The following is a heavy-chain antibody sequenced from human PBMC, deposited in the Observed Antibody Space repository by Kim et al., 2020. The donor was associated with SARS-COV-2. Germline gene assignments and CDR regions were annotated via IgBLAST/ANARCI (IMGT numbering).Heavy chain of an antibody. CDR2: ISYDGSNK. D-gene: IGHD6-13*01. V-gene: IGHV3-30*18. CDR1: GFTFSSYG. CDR3: AKDSYVSSSWGSVSHMDV. J-gene: IGHJ6*02. Sequence: GGSLRLSCAASGFTFSSYGMHWVRQAPGKGLEWVAVISYDGSNKYYADSVKGRFTISRDNSKNTLYLQMNSLRAEDTAVYYCAKDSYVSSSWGSVSHMDVWGQGTTVTVSS.